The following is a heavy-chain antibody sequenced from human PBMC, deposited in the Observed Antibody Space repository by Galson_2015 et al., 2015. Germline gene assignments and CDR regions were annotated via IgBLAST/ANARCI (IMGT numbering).Heavy chain of an antibody. J-gene: IGHJ3*02. Sequence: SLRLSCAASGFTVSDNYMSWVRRAPGRGLEWVSVIHRGGRTYHADSVKGRFTISRDNSKNTVYLQMDSLRAEDTAVYYCARSPLSGWMNAFDIWGLGTMVTVSS. CDR1: GFTVSDNY. D-gene: IGHD5-12*01. CDR3: ARSPLSGWMNAFDI. V-gene: IGHV3-53*01. CDR2: IHRGGRT.